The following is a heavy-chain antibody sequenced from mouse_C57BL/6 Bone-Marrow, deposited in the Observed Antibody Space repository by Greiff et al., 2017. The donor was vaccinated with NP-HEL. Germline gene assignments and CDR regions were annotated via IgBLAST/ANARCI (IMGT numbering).Heavy chain of an antibody. V-gene: IGHV5-2*01. CDR1: EYEFPSHD. CDR2: INSDGGST. Sequence: DVKLVESGGGLVQPGESLKLSCESNEYEFPSHDMSWVRKTPEKRLELVAAINSDGGSTYYPDTMEIRFIISRDNTKETLYLQMSSLRSEDTALYYCARLDYYGSSYAMDYWGQGTSVTVSS. J-gene: IGHJ4*01. CDR3: ARLDYYGSSYAMDY. D-gene: IGHD1-1*01.